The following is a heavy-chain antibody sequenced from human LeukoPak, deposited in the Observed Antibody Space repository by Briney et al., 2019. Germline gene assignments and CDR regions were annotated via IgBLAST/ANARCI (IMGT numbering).Heavy chain of an antibody. D-gene: IGHD3-3*01. V-gene: IGHV3-23*01. J-gene: IGHJ5*02. Sequence: GGSLRLSCAASGFTFSSYAMSWVRQAPGKGLEWVSAISGSGGSTYYADSVKGRFTISRDNSKNTLYLQMNSLRAEDTAVYYCAKAGYDFWSGYFTVYWFDPWGQGTLVTVSS. CDR2: ISGSGGST. CDR3: AKAGYDFWSGYFTVYWFDP. CDR1: GFTFSSYA.